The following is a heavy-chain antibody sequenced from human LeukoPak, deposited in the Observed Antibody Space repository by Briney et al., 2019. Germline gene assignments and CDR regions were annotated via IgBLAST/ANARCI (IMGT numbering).Heavy chain of an antibody. CDR2: ISAYNGNT. D-gene: IGHD6-13*01. V-gene: IGHV1-18*01. CDR1: GYTFTSYG. Sequence: ASVKVSCKASGYTFTSYGISWVRQAPGQGLEWMGWISAYNGNTNYAQKLQGRVTMTTGTSTSTAYMELRSLRSDDTAVYYCARDKHVWGIAAAGKGNYWRQGTRVSVST. CDR3: ARDKHVWGIAAAGKGNY. J-gene: IGHJ4*02.